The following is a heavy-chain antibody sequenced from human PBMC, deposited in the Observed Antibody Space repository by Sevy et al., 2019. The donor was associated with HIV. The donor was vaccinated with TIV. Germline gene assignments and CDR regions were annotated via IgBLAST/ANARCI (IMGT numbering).Heavy chain of an antibody. CDR3: ARDPGYGSGTYGGLFDC. Sequence: GGSLRLSCAASGFTFNTYGMHWVRQAPGKGLEWVAVIWYDGSSKYYADSVKGPFSISRNNYKNTLYLQMNSLRAEDTAAYYCARDPGYGSGTYGGLFDCWGQGTLVTVSS. CDR1: GFTFNTYG. V-gene: IGHV3-33*01. CDR2: IWYDGSSK. D-gene: IGHD3-10*01. J-gene: IGHJ4*02.